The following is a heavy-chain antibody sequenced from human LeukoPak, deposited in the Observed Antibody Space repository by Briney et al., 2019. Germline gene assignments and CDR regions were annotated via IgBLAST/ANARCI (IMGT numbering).Heavy chain of an antibody. CDR3: ATETNGRHYDY. CDR1: GLTFSTSG. D-gene: IGHD1-14*01. V-gene: IGHV3-21*06. Sequence: GGSLRLSCTSSGLTFSTSGFNWVRQAPGKGLKWVASIGPTGFDRYHADSIKGRFTISRDNANNFLYLQMDSLRAEDTAVYYCATETNGRHYDYWGQGTLLTFSS. CDR2: IGPTGFDR. J-gene: IGHJ4*02.